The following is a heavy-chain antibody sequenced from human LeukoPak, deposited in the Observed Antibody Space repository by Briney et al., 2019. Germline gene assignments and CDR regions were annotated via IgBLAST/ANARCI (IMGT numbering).Heavy chain of an antibody. CDR3: AKANWVSNADAVW. CDR2: IRGGGET. CDR1: GFSFSNYD. V-gene: IGHV3-23*01. D-gene: IGHD1-1*01. J-gene: IGHJ4*02. Sequence: PAGGSLRLSCAASGFSFSNYDMSWVRQAPGRGPEWVGSIRGGGETFYEDSVKGRVTLSRDDSRNTLYLQMNNLRVDDTAIYYCAKANWVSNADAVWWGQGTQVTVSS.